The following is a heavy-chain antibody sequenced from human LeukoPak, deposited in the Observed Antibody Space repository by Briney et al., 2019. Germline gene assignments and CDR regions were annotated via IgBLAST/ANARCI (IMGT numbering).Heavy chain of an antibody. V-gene: IGHV3-7*01. J-gene: IGHJ5*02. CDR2: IKQDGSEK. D-gene: IGHD3-10*01. CDR3: AREFLELLWFGELLNLFDP. Sequence: GGSLRLSCAASGFTFSSYWMSWVRQAPGKGLEWVANIKQDGSEKYYVDSVKGRFTISRDNAKNSLYLQMNSLRAEDTAVYYCAREFLELLWFGELLNLFDPWGQGTLVTVSS. CDR1: GFTFSSYW.